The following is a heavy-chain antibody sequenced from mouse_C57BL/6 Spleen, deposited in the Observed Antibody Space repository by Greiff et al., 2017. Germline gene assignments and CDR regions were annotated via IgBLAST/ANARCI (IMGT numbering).Heavy chain of an antibody. CDR3: TREGPGNWAWFAY. CDR2: IDPETGGT. CDR1: GYTFTDYE. V-gene: IGHV1-15*01. Sequence: VQLQQSGAELVRPGASVTLSCKASGYTFTDYEMHWVKQTPVHGLEWIGAIDPETGGTAYTQKFKGKAILTADKSSSTAYMELRSLTSEDSAVYYCTREGPGNWAWFAYWGQGTLVTVSA. D-gene: IGHD4-1*01. J-gene: IGHJ3*01.